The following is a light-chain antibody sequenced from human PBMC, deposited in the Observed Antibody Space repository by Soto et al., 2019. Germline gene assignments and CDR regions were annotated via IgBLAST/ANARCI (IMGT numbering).Light chain of an antibody. V-gene: IGKV1-5*01. CDR1: QSVSSW. CDR2: DAT. Sequence: DIQMTQSPSTLSASVGDRVTITCRASQSVSSWLAWYQQKPGKAPKLLIYDATSLVSGVPSRFSGSGSGTEFTLTISGLQPDDFATYYCQQNNSYWTFGQGTKVEIK. J-gene: IGKJ1*01. CDR3: QQNNSYWT.